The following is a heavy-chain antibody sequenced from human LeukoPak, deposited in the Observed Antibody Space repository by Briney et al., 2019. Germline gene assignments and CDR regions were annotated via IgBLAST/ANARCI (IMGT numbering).Heavy chain of an antibody. V-gene: IGHV1-69*05. J-gene: IGHJ4*02. Sequence: ASVKVSCKASGGTFSSYAISWVRQAPGQRLEWMGGIIPIFGTANYAQKFQGRVTITTDESTSTAYMELSSLRSEDTAVYYCARGGLQSYQPFDYWGQGTLVTVSS. CDR2: IIPIFGTA. D-gene: IGHD4-11*01. CDR3: ARGGLQSYQPFDY. CDR1: GGTFSSYA.